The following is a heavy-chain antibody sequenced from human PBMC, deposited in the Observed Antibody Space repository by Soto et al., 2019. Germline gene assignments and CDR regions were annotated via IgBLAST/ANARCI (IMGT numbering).Heavy chain of an antibody. D-gene: IGHD3-9*01. CDR2: IYPGDSDT. Sequence: PGESLKISCKGSGYSFTSYWIGWVRQMPGKGLEWMGIIYPGDSDTRYSPSFQGQVTISADKSISTAYLQWSSLKASDTAMYYCARSRQILTGYYKGPAYNWFDPWGQGTLVTVSS. CDR3: ARSRQILTGYYKGPAYNWFDP. J-gene: IGHJ5*02. V-gene: IGHV5-51*01. CDR1: GYSFTSYW.